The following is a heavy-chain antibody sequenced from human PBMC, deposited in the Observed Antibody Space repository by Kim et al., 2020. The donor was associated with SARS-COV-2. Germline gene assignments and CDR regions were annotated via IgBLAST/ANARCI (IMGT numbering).Heavy chain of an antibody. V-gene: IGHV3-33*01. J-gene: IGHJ6*03. Sequence: GGSLRLSCPASGFTFSSYGMHWVRQAPGKGLEWVAVIWYDGSNKYYADSVKGRFTISRDNSKNTLYLQMNSLRAEDTAVYYCARPTYYYYYMDVWGKGTTVTVSS. CDR3: ARPTYYYYYMDV. CDR1: GFTFSSYG. CDR2: IWYDGSNK.